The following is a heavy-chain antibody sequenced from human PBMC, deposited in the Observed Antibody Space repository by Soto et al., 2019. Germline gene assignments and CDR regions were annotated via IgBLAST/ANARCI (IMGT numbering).Heavy chain of an antibody. D-gene: IGHD2-15*01. CDR3: ARDSGYCSGCSCKIEEPIDY. Sequence: QVQLVQSGAEVKKPGSSVKVSCKASGGTFSTYTISWVRQAPGQGLEWMGRISTILGIPHYAQTFQGRVTITADKSTSTAYMELSSLRSEDTAVYYCARDSGYCSGCSCKIEEPIDYWGQGALVTVSS. J-gene: IGHJ4*02. CDR2: ISTILGIP. V-gene: IGHV1-69*08. CDR1: GGTFSTYT.